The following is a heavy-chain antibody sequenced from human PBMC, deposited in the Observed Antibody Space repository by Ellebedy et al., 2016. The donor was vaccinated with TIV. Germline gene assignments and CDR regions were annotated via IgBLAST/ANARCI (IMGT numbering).Heavy chain of an antibody. CDR3: ANVPGHLPNGNDY. CDR2: ISFDASDK. J-gene: IGHJ4*02. CDR1: GFTFSSYG. Sequence: GESLKISXVASGFTFSSYGMQWVRQAPGKGLEWVAVISFDASDKQYADSVKGRFTISRDNSKKTLYLQMNSLRAEDTAVYYCANVPGHLPNGNDYWGQGTLVTVSS. V-gene: IGHV3-30*18. D-gene: IGHD1-1*01.